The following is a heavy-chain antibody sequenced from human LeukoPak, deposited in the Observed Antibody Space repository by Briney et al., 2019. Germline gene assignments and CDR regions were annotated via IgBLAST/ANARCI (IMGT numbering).Heavy chain of an antibody. CDR3: ARVLRDGHNDPFDN. D-gene: IGHD5-24*01. CDR1: GGSISSSSYF. V-gene: IGHV4-39*01. CDR2: VFYTGDT. Sequence: SETLSLTCTVSGGSISSSSYFWGWIRQPPEKGLEWIGSVFYTGDTCYSPSLKSRVTLSVDTSKNHFSLRLTSVTAADAAIYYCARVLRDGHNDPFDNWGQGTLVTVSS. J-gene: IGHJ3*02.